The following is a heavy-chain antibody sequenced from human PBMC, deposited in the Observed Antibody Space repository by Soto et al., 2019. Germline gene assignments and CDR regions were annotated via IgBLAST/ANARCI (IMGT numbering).Heavy chain of an antibody. V-gene: IGHV1-18*04. Sequence: QVQLVQSGVEVKKPGASVKVSCKASGYTFISHGISWVRQAPGQGLEWMGWISGKNGNTNYAQKLQGRVTLTTDTSTSTAYMELRSLRSDVTGVYYCARVSSSIVVVPDYGMDVWGQGTTVTVSS. CDR3: ARVSSSIVVVPDYGMDV. J-gene: IGHJ6*02. CDR2: ISGKNGNT. D-gene: IGHD2-15*01. CDR1: GYTFISHG.